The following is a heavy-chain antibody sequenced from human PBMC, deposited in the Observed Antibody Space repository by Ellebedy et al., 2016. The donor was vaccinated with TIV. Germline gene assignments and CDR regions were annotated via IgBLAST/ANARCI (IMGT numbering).Heavy chain of an antibody. Sequence: MPSETLSLTCTVSGGSLSSGDYYWNWIRQPPGKGLEWIAYVHYRGYTNYNPPLESRVAISLDTSKNQFSLRLTSVTAADTAVYYCARDRLNWGKAREYFDYWGQGTLVTVSS. CDR2: VHYRGYT. D-gene: IGHD7-27*01. J-gene: IGHJ4*02. CDR3: ARDRLNWGKAREYFDY. CDR1: GGSLSSGDYY. V-gene: IGHV4-61*08.